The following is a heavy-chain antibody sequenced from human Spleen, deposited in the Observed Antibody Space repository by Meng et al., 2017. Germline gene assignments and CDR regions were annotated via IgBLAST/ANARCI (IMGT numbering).Heavy chain of an antibody. V-gene: IGHV3-66*02. J-gene: IGHJ5*02. CDR1: GFTVSTNS. D-gene: IGHD6-19*01. CDR3: AGRSSGLEGP. CDR2: IYSDGRT. Sequence: VELGESGGGLGQPGGSLRLSCAASGFTVSTNSMSWVRQAPGMGLEWVSVIYSDGRTYHADSVKGRFTISRDNSKNTLYLQMNSLRPEDTAVYYCAGRSSGLEGPWGQGTLVTVSS.